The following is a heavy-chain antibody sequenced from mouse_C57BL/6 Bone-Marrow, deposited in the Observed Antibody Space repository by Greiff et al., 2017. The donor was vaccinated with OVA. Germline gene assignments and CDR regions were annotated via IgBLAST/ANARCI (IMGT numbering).Heavy chain of an antibody. V-gene: IGHV1-50*01. Sequence: QVQLQQPGAELVKPGASVKLSCKASGYTFTSYWMQWVKQRPGQGLAWIGEIDPSDSYNNYNQKFKGKATLTVDTSSSTAYMQLSSLTAEDAAVYYCARRGYWGQGTTLTVSS. CDR2: IDPSDSYN. CDR3: ARRGY. CDR1: GYTFTSYW. J-gene: IGHJ2*01.